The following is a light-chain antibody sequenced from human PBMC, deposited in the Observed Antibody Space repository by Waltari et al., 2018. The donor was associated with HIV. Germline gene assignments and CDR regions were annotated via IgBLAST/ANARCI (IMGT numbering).Light chain of an antibody. Sequence: QSALTQPASVSGSPGQSVTISCTGTSSDVGGYNYVSWYQQHPGKAPKLMIYAFSNRPSGVSNRFPGSKSGNTASLTISGLQAEDEADYYCSSYTSSSTRVFGGGTKLTVL. CDR3: SSYTSSSTRV. J-gene: IGLJ3*02. CDR2: AFS. V-gene: IGLV2-14*01. CDR1: SSDVGGYNY.